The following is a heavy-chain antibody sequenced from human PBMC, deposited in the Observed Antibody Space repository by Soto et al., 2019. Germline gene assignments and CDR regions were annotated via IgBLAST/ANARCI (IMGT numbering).Heavy chain of an antibody. CDR1: GFTFSSYA. CDR2: ISSGGGST. CDR3: AKDVKTTVVRAYDY. J-gene: IGHJ4*02. Sequence: GGSLRLSCAASGFTFSSYAMTWVRQAPGKGLEWVSVISSGGGSTYYAESVKGRFTISRDNSKNTMYLQMNSLRAEDTAVYYCAKDVKTTVVRAYDYWGQGTLVTVSS. D-gene: IGHD4-17*01. V-gene: IGHV3-23*01.